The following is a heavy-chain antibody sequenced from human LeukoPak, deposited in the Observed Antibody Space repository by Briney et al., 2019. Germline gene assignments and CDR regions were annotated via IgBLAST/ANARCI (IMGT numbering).Heavy chain of an antibody. V-gene: IGHV4-59*10. CDR3: ARADSSGYPYYYYYMDV. CDR2: IYTSGST. Sequence: SETLSLTCAVYGGSFSGYYWSWIRQPAGKGLEWIGRIYTSGSTNYNPSLKSRVTMSVDTSKNQLSLKLSSVTAADTAVYYCARADSSGYPYYYYYMDVWGKGTTVTVSS. J-gene: IGHJ6*03. CDR1: GGSFSGYY. D-gene: IGHD3-22*01.